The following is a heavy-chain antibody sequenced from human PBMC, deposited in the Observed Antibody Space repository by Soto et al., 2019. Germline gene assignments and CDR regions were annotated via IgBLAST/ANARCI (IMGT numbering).Heavy chain of an antibody. CDR1: GGSITNYY. CDR2: INYDGYS. Sequence: QVQLQESGPGLVKPSETLSLTCTVSGGSITNYYCSWFRQPPGKGLEWIGYINYDGYSAYNLSLKTRATLSMDRSKTHFSLMLESVTATDTAVYYCARHGFGPLHGLVDVWGQGTTVIVSS. CDR3: ARHGFGPLHGLVDV. D-gene: IGHD3-10*01. V-gene: IGHV4-59*08. J-gene: IGHJ6*02.